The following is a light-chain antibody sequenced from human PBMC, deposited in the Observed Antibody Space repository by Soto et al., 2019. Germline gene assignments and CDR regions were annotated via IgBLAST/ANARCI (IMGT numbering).Light chain of an antibody. CDR1: SSDVGGYNY. Sequence: QSALTQPASVSGSPGQSSTISCTGTSSDVGGYNYVSWYQQHPGNAPKLMIYDVSNRPSGVSNRFSGSKSGNTASLTISGLQAEDEADYYCSSYTSSSTPFYVFGTGTKVTVL. J-gene: IGLJ1*01. CDR3: SSYTSSSTPFYV. CDR2: DVS. V-gene: IGLV2-14*01.